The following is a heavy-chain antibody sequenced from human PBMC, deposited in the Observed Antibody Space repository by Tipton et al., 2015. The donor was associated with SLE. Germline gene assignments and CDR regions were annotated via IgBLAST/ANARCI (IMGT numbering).Heavy chain of an antibody. D-gene: IGHD4-11*01. V-gene: IGHV4-39*01. J-gene: IGHJ5*02. CDR1: GGSISSSSYY. CDR3: AGSLTKRDNWFDP. CDR2: IYYSGST. Sequence: TLSLTCTVSGGSISSSSYYWGWIRQPPGKGLEWIGSIYYSGSTYYNPSLKSRVTISVDTSKNQFSLKLSSVTAADTAVYHCAGSLTKRDNWFDPWGQGTLVTVSS.